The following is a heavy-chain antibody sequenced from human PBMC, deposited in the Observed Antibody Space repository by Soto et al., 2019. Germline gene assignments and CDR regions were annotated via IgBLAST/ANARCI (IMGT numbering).Heavy chain of an antibody. CDR1: GDTFTSYE. D-gene: IGHD2-15*01. V-gene: IGHV1-8*01. CDR2: MNPNSGNT. Sequence: AAVKVSCKASGDTFTSYEINWVRQATGQGLEWMGWMNPNSGNTGYAQKFQGRVTMTRNTSISTGYMELSSLRSEDTAVYYCARLGYCSGGSCRRGNWFDPWGQGTLVTVSS. CDR3: ARLGYCSGGSCRRGNWFDP. J-gene: IGHJ5*02.